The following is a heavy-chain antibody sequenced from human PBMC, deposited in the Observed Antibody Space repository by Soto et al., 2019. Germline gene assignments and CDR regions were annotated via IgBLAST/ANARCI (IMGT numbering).Heavy chain of an antibody. D-gene: IGHD1-26*01. V-gene: IGHV3-74*01. J-gene: IGHJ2*01. CDR3: ARCRVGATLIRYFDL. CDR2: INSDGSST. CDR1: GFTFSSYW. Sequence: GGSLRLSCAASGFTFSSYWMHWARQAPGKGLVWVSRINSDGSSTSYADSVKGRFTISRDNAKNTLYLQMNSLRAEDTAVYYCARCRVGATLIRYFDLWGRGTLVTVSS.